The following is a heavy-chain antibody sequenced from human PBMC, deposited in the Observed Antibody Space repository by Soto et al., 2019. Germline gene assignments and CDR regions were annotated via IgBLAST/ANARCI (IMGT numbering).Heavy chain of an antibody. CDR1: GFTFSSYA. CDR2: ISSNGGST. D-gene: IGHD2-2*01. CDR3: ARDRLRYCSSTSCSGGFDP. V-gene: IGHV3-64*01. J-gene: IGHJ5*02. Sequence: PGGSLRLSCAASGFTFSSYAMHWVRQAPGKGLEYVSAISSNGGSTYYANSVKGRFTISRDNSKNTLYLQMGSLRAEDMAVYYCARDRLRYCSSTSCSGGFDPWGQGTLVTVSS.